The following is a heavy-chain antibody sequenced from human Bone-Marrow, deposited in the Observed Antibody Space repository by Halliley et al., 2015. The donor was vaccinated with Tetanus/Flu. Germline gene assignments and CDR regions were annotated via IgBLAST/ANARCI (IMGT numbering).Heavy chain of an antibody. Sequence: SLRLSCAASGFTFNDYAIHWVRQAPGKGLEWVSGISWNSATIAYADSVKGRFTISRDNAKNSLYLQMNSLRAEDTAVYYCASESFSRNWFLWGQGTLVTVSS. V-gene: IGHV3-9*01. CDR1: GFTFNDYA. CDR2: ISWNSATI. CDR3: ASESFSRNWFL. J-gene: IGHJ4*02. D-gene: IGHD6-13*01.